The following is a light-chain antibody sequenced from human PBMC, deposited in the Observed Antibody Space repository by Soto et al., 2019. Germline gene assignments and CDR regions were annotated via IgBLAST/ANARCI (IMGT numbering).Light chain of an antibody. CDR1: TSDVGNYNS. Sequence: QSALTQPASVSGSPGQSITISCTGATSDVGNYNSVSWYQQHPGKAPKLMIYEVTNRPSGVSNRFSGSKSGNTASLTISGLQAEEEADYYCSSYSSTSTYVFGTGTKVTV. CDR3: SSYSSTSTYV. CDR2: EVT. V-gene: IGLV2-14*01. J-gene: IGLJ1*01.